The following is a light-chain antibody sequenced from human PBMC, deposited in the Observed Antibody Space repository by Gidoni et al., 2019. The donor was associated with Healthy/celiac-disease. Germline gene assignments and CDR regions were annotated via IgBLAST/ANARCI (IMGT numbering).Light chain of an antibody. CDR3: QQYDNLQYT. Sequence: DIQMTQSPSSLSASVGDRVTITCQASQDISNYLNWYQQKPGKAPKLLIYDASNLETGVPSRFSGSGSGTDFTFTISSLQPEDNATYYCQQYDNLQYTFGQGTKLEIK. V-gene: IGKV1-33*01. CDR1: QDISNY. J-gene: IGKJ2*01. CDR2: DAS.